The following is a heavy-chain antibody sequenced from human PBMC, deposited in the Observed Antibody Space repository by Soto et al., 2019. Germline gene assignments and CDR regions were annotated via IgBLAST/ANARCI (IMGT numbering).Heavy chain of an antibody. CDR1: GFTFSSYA. J-gene: IGHJ3*02. V-gene: IGHV3-30-3*01. CDR3: ARGPSAVDAFDI. Sequence: GGSLRLSCAASGFTFSSYAMHWVRQAPGKGLEWVAVISYDGSNKYYADSVKGRFTISRDNSKNTLYLQMNSLRAEDTAVYYCARGPSAVDAFDIWGQGTMVTVSS. CDR2: ISYDGSNK.